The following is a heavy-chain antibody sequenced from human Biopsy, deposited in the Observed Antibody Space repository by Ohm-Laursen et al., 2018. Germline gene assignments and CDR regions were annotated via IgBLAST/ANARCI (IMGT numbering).Heavy chain of an antibody. CDR1: RDSISNYY. V-gene: IGHV4-59*01. Sequence: GTLSLTCAVSRDSISNYYWTWIRQSPGKGLEWIGDIYYTGSTNYNPSVKSRVTISVDTSKNQFSLKLNSVTAADTAMYFCARDSRGGHLNTTLITGKNLDSWGQGILATVSS. J-gene: IGHJ4*02. D-gene: IGHD3-16*01. CDR2: IYYTGST. CDR3: ARDSRGGHLNTTLITGKNLDS.